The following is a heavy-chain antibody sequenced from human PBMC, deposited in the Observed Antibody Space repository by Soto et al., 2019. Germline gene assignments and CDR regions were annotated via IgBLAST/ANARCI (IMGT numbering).Heavy chain of an antibody. CDR1: GASISSGGYY. CDR2: IYYSGST. D-gene: IGHD6-19*01. J-gene: IGHJ2*01. Sequence: SETLSLTCTVSGASISSGGYYWNWIRQHPGKGLEWIGYIYYSGSTYYNPSLKSRVTISVDTSKNEFSLKLSSVTAADTAVYYCARDGRGRGIAVAGRFWYLDLWGRGTLVTVSS. CDR3: ARDGRGRGIAVAGRFWYLDL. V-gene: IGHV4-31*03.